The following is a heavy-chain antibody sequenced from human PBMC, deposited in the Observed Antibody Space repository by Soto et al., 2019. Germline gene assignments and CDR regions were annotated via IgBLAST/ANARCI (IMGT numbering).Heavy chain of an antibody. J-gene: IGHJ6*03. Sequence: ESGGGVVQPGRSLRLSCAASGFTFSSYGMHWVRQAPGKGLEWVAVISYDGSNKYYADSVKGRFTISRDTSKNTLYLQMNSLRAEDTAVYYGVNSYGGYYYYMDVWGKGTTVTVSS. D-gene: IGHD2-8*01. CDR2: ISYDGSNK. CDR1: GFTFSSYG. V-gene: IGHV3-30*18. CDR3: VNSYGGYYYYMDV.